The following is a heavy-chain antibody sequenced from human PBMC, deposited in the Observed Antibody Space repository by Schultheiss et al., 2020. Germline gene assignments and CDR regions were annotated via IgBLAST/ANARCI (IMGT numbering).Heavy chain of an antibody. V-gene: IGHV3-74*01. CDR2: INSDGSST. CDR1: GFTFSSYW. CDR3: ARDGHNDILAGMYYYYYYGMDV. D-gene: IGHD3-9*01. Sequence: GGSLRLSCAASGFTFSSYWMHWVRQAPGKGLVWVSRINSDGSSTSYADSVKGRFTISRDNAKNSLFLQMNSLRAEDTAVYYCARDGHNDILAGMYYYYYYGMDVWGQGTTVTVSS. J-gene: IGHJ6*02.